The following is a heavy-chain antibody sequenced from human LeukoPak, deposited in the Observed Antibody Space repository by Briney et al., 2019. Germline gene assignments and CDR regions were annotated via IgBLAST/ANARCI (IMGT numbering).Heavy chain of an antibody. CDR3: ARGGSRSYTSSTLDY. CDR2: INPNSGGT. V-gene: IGHV1-2*02. Sequence: ASVKVSCKASGYTFTGYYMHWVRQAPGQGLEWMGWINPNSGGTNYAQKFQGRVTMTRDTSISTAYMEPSRLRSDDTAVYYCARGGSRSYTSSTLDYWGQGTLVTVSS. CDR1: GYTFTGYY. J-gene: IGHJ4*02. D-gene: IGHD6-6*01.